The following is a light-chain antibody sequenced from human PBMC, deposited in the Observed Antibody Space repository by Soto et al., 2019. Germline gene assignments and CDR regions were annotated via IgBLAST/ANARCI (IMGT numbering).Light chain of an antibody. CDR2: GTS. CDR3: QQYGSSPLT. V-gene: IGKV3-20*01. J-gene: IGKJ4*01. Sequence: EIVLTQSPGTLSLSPGERATLSCRASQSVRSSYLAWYQQKPGQAPRLLIYGTSSRATGIPDRVIGSGSGTDFTLTITRLEPEDFAVYYCQQYGSSPLTFGGGNKVEIK. CDR1: QSVRSSY.